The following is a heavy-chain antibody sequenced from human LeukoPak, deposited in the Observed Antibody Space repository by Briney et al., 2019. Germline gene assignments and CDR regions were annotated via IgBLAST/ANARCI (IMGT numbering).Heavy chain of an antibody. J-gene: IGHJ4*02. CDR1: GYTFTSYD. V-gene: IGHV1-8*01. CDR3: ARGSPKSAVRGKIPDY. CDR2: MNPNSGNT. Sequence: ASVKVSCKASGYTFTSYDINWVRQATGQGLEWMGWMNPNSGNTGYAQKFQDRVTMTTNPSTTTAYMELSSLRSEDTAVYYCARGSPKSAVRGKIPDYWGQGTLVTVSS. D-gene: IGHD4-17*01.